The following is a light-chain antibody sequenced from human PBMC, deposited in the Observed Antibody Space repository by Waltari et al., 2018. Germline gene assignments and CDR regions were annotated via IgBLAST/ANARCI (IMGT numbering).Light chain of an antibody. CDR2: SAS. Sequence: EIVLTQSPDTLSLSPGERATLSCRASQSVTNSSAGYPQKPGQVPRLLIYSASNRVTGVPARFSGRGDGTDFTLTSSSLEPEDLAVYYCRQRSNWPRAFGQGTKVEIK. CDR3: RQRSNWPRA. V-gene: IGKV3-11*01. J-gene: IGKJ1*01. CDR1: QSVTNS.